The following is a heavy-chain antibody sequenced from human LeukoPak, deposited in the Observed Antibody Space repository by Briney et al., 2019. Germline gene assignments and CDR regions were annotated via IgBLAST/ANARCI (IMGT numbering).Heavy chain of an antibody. CDR3: ARVVIFGVVPYYFDY. Sequence: SVKVSCKASGGTFSSYAISWVRQAPGQGLEWMGVIIPIFGTANYAQKFQGRVTITTDESTSTAYMELSSLRSEDTAVYYCARVVIFGVVPYYFDYWGQGTLVTVSS. V-gene: IGHV1-69*05. CDR2: IIPIFGTA. J-gene: IGHJ4*02. CDR1: GGTFSSYA. D-gene: IGHD3-3*01.